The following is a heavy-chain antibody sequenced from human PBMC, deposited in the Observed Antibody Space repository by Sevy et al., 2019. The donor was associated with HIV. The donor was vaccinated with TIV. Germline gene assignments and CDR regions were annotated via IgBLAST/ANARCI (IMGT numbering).Heavy chain of an antibody. CDR2: INPNSGGT. Sequence: ASVKVSCKASGYTFTAYYIHWVRQAPGQGLEWMGWINPNSGGTNYAQKFQGRVTMTRDTSISTAYMELSSLRSEDTAVYYCARDWYYDFWSGYPAGMDVWGQGTTVTVSS. CDR3: ARDWYYDFWSGYPAGMDV. D-gene: IGHD3-3*01. CDR1: GYTFTAYY. J-gene: IGHJ6*02. V-gene: IGHV1-2*02.